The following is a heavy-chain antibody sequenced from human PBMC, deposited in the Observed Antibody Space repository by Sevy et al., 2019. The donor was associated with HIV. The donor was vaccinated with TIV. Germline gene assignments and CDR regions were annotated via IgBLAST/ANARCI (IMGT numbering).Heavy chain of an antibody. J-gene: IGHJ6*02. CDR2: LIGGGSRT. V-gene: IGHV3-23*01. Sequence: GGSLRLSCVVSGFSVSSSYMSWVRQAPGKGLEWVSTLIGGGSRTYYADSVTGRFTISRDNSRNTLYLQMNSLRAEDTAVYYCAKRRVQSGLSGGGANYGWDVCGQGTTVTVSS. CDR1: GFSVSSSY. CDR3: AKRRVQSGLSGGGANYGWDV. D-gene: IGHD2-8*02.